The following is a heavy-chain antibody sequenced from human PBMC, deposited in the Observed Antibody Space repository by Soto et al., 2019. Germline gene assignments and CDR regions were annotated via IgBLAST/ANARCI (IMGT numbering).Heavy chain of an antibody. CDR1: GGTFSSYA. Sequence: SVKVSCKASGGTFSSYAISWVRQAPGQGLEWMGGIIPIFGTANYAQKFQGRVTITADESTSTAYMELSSLRSEDTAVYYCAGAVAGPPPDYYYYGMDVWGQGTTVTV. J-gene: IGHJ6*02. V-gene: IGHV1-69*13. D-gene: IGHD6-19*01. CDR3: AGAVAGPPPDYYYYGMDV. CDR2: IIPIFGTA.